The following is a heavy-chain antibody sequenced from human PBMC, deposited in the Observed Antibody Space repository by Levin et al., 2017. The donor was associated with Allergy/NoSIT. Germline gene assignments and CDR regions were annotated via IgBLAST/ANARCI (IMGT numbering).Heavy chain of an antibody. CDR1: GFAVSSNY. V-gene: IGHV3-66*01. CDR2: IYSGGST. CDR3: TRDEGRTTAIGDY. J-gene: IGHJ4*02. Sequence: HSGGSLRLSCAASGFAVSSNYMSWVRQAPGKGLEWVSVIYSGGSTYYADSVKGRFTISGDSSQNTLYLQMNSLRAEDTAVYHCTRDEGRTTAIGDYWGQGTLVTVSS. D-gene: IGHD4-17*01.